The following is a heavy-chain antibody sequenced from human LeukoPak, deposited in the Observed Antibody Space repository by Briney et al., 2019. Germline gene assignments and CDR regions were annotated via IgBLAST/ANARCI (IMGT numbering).Heavy chain of an antibody. V-gene: IGHV3-11*04. CDR3: AKTARHLDY. D-gene: IGHD5-18*01. J-gene: IGHJ4*02. CDR2: ISGSGTDI. Sequence: GGSLRLSCEASGFTFSDPYMSWIRQAPGKGLECLSYISGSGTDINYADSVRGRFTISRDNAKNLLYLQMNDLRVEDTAVYYCAKTARHLDYWGQGTLVTVSS. CDR1: GFTFSDPY.